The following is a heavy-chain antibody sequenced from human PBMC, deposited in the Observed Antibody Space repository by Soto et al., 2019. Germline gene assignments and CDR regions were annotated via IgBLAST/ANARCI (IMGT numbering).Heavy chain of an antibody. D-gene: IGHD1-7*01. CDR1: GFTFSSYS. J-gene: IGHJ4*02. CDR3: ARSPITETTLFDY. V-gene: IGHV3-21*01. CDR2: ISSSSSYI. Sequence: EVQLVESGGGLVKPGGSLRLSCAASGFTFSSYSMNWVRQAPGKGLEWVSSISSSSSYIYYADSVKGRFTISRDNAKNSLYLQMNSLRAEVTAVYYCARSPITETTLFDYWGQGTLVTVSS.